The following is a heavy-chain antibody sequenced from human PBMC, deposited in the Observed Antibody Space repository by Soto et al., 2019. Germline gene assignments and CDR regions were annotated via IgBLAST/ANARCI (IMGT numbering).Heavy chain of an antibody. V-gene: IGHV1-18*01. CDR3: AKQYDSSGYLDGFGT. J-gene: IGHJ5*02. D-gene: IGHD3-22*01. Sequence: ASVKVSCKASGYTFTSYGISWVRQAPGQGLEWMGWISAYNGNTNYAQKLQGRVTMTTDTSTITAYMQLRSLRSDDTAVYYCAKQYDSSGYLDGFGTRGQGPLGTVSS. CDR2: ISAYNGNT. CDR1: GYTFTSYG.